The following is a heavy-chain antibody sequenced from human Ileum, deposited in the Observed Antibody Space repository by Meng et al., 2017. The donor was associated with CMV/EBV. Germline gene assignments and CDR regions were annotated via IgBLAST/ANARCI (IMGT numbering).Heavy chain of an antibody. CDR3: TLGRPGEFGY. J-gene: IGHJ4*02. CDR2: ITSSGDP. V-gene: IGHV3-23*01. D-gene: IGHD6-6*01. CDR1: GLLLNTYA. Sequence: GGSLRLSCVASGLLLNTYALNWFRQAPGKGLEGVSGITSSGDPYYVYSVTGRFTISRDNSKNTLYLQMSSLGVEDTAVYYCTLGRPGEFGYWGQGTLVTVSS.